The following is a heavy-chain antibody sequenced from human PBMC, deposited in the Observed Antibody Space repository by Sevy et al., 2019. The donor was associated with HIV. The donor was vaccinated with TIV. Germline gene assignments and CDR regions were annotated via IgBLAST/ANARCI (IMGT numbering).Heavy chain of an antibody. CDR3: VRAIQLAASY. D-gene: IGHD2-15*01. CDR2: INLDGSKI. CDR1: AINIRDYL. Sequence: GGSLRLSCGASAINIRDYLMNWVRQAPGKGLEWVANINLDGSKIYYADSVKGRFSISRDYAKNSVFLQMTSQRAGDTAVYYCVRAIQLAASYWGQGMLVTVSS. V-gene: IGHV3-7*02. J-gene: IGHJ4*02.